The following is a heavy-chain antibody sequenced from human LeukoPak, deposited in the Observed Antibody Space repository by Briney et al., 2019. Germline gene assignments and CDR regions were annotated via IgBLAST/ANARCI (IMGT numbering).Heavy chain of an antibody. V-gene: IGHV4-39*07. CDR2: IYYSGST. D-gene: IGHD2-15*01. CDR3: AREVVVVAAAPEDY. J-gene: IGHJ4*02. Sequence: KPSETLSLTCTVSGGSISSSSYYWGWIRQPPGKGLEWIGSIYYSGSTYYNPTLKSRVTISVDTSKNQFSLKLSSVTAADTAVYYCAREVVVVAAAPEDYWGQGTLVTVSS. CDR1: GGSISSSSYY.